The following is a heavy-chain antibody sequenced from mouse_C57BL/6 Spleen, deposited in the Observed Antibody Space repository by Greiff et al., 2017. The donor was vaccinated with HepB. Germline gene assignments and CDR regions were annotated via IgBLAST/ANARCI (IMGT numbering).Heavy chain of an antibody. D-gene: IGHD1-1*01. CDR3: ASLYYYGSSVAWFAY. V-gene: IGHV1-82*01. CDR2: IYPGDGDT. Sequence: QVQLQQSGPELVKPGASVKISCKASGYAFSSSWMNWVKQRPGKGLEWIGRIYPGDGDTNYNGKFKGKATLTADKSSSTAYMQLSSLTSEDSAVYFCASLYYYGSSVAWFAYWGPGTLVTVSA. J-gene: IGHJ3*01. CDR1: GYAFSSSW.